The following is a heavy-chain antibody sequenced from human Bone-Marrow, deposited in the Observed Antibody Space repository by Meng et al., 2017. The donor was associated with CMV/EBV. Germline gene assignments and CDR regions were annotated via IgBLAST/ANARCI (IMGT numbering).Heavy chain of an antibody. CDR3: ARQTDYSEAVDF. J-gene: IGHJ4*02. CDR1: GFIFDNYA. Sequence: GGSLRLSCAASGFIFDNYAMHWVRQAPGKGLEWISGIGVNSGNVGYADSVRGRFTISRDNVKNSLYLQMSSLGPEDTALYHCARQTDYSEAVDFWGQGTLVTVSS. CDR2: IGVNSGNV. D-gene: IGHD4-11*01. V-gene: IGHV3-9*01.